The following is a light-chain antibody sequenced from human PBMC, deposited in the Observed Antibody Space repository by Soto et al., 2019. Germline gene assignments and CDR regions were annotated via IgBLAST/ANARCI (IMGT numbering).Light chain of an antibody. CDR3: SSYTSSSTWV. V-gene: IGLV2-14*01. CDR2: DVS. CDR1: SSDVGDYNY. Sequence: QSVLTQPASVSGSPGQSITISCTGTSSDVGDYNYVSWYQQHPGKAPKLMIYDVSDRPSGVSNRFSGSKSGNTASLTISGLQAEDAADYYCSSYTSSSTWVFGGGTKLTVL. J-gene: IGLJ3*02.